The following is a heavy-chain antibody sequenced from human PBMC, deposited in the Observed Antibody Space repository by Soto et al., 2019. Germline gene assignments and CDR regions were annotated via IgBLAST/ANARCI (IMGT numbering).Heavy chain of an antibody. CDR2: ISGSGGST. D-gene: IGHD5-18*01. V-gene: IGHV3-23*01. CDR1: GFTFSSYA. J-gene: IGHJ4*02. Sequence: GGSLRLSWAASGFTFSSYAMSWAHQAPGKGLEWGSAISGSGGSTYYADSVKARFTISRDNAKNTLYLQMNSLRAEDTAVYDCAKVRSIQRWRFDYWGQG. CDR3: AKVRSIQRWRFDY.